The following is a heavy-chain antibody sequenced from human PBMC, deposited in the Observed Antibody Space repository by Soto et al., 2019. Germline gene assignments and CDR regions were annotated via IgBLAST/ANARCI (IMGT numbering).Heavy chain of an antibody. CDR2: IYYSGGT. CDR1: GGSISSYY. CDR3: ASTGYDFWSGPNAFDI. D-gene: IGHD3-3*01. V-gene: IGHV4-59*01. J-gene: IGHJ3*02. Sequence: SETLSLTCTVSGGSISSYYWSWIRQPPGKGLEWIGYIYYSGGTNYNPSLKSRVPISVDTSKNQFSLKLSSVTAADTAGYYCASTGYDFWSGPNAFDIWGQGTMVTVSS.